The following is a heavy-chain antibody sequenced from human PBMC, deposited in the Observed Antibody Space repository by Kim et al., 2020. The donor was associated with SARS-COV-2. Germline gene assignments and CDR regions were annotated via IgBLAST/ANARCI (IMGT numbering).Heavy chain of an antibody. CDR3: ARGDYFYYAMDI. J-gene: IGHJ6*02. V-gene: IGHV4-30-4*01. CDR2: IYSSDST. CDR1: GVSMRAGNHF. Sequence: SETLSLTCNVSGVSMRAGNHFWGWVRQPPGKGLDWIGYIYSSDSTYYNPSLKSRVTISLDTSRNQFSLRPTSVTATDTAVYYCARGDYFYYAMDIWGQGT.